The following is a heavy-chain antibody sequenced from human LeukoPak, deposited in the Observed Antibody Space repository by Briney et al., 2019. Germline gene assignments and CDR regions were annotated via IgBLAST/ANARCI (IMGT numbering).Heavy chain of an antibody. CDR1: GYTFTSYG. CDR2: MNPNSGYT. CDR3: ARSLGEDLEAPSV. D-gene: IGHD5/OR15-5a*01. Sequence: ASVKVSCKASGYTFTSYGINWERQATGQGLEWMAWMNPNSGYTGYAQKFQGRVTLTRDTSITTAFMELSSLRSEDTAVYYCARSLGEDLEAPSVWGQGTLVTVSS. J-gene: IGHJ4*02. V-gene: IGHV1-8*03.